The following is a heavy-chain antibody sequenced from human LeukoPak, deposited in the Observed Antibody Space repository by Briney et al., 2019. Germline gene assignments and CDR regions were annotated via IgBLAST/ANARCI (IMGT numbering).Heavy chain of an antibody. CDR2: ISSSGSTI. D-gene: IGHD3-22*01. V-gene: IGHV3-48*03. J-gene: IGHJ3*02. CDR1: GFTFSSYE. CDR3: ARDQPGYYYDSSGYRVGDAFDI. Sequence: PGGSLRLSCAASGFTFSSYEMNWVRQAPGKGLEWVSYISSSGSTIYYADSVKGRFTISRDNAKNSLYLQMNSLRAEDTAVYYCARDQPGYYYDSSGYRVGDAFDIWGQGTMVTVSS.